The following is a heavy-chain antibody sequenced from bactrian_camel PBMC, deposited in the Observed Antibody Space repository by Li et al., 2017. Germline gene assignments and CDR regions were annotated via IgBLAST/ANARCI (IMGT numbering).Heavy chain of an antibody. V-gene: IGHV3S6*01. D-gene: IGHD4*01. Sequence: VQLVESGGGLVQPGGSLRLSCAASGFTFTTNYMNWVRQAPGKGLEWVSSINGDGTNTVYLDSVKGRFTTSRDSTDKRVYLQMNSLRPEDTAVYYCLTWRETGDGPYHFGGQGTQVTVS. J-gene: IGHJ4*01. CDR3: LTWRETGDGPYHF. CDR1: GFTFTTNY. CDR2: INGDGTNT.